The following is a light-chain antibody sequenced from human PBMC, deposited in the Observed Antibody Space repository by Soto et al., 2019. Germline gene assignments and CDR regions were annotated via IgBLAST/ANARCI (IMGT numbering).Light chain of an antibody. V-gene: IGKV1-9*01. J-gene: IGKJ1*01. CDR3: QQLNNYPRT. CDR1: QGISSY. Sequence: IERTQSPAFLSSFLGDRVTLTCRASQGISSYLAWYQQKPGKAPKLLISAASTLQSGVPSRFRGSGSGTEFTLTITSLKPEDFETYYCQQLNNYPRTFGQGTKVDIK. CDR2: AAS.